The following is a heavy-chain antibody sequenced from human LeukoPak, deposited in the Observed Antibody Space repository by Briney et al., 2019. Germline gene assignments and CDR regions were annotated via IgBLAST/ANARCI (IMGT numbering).Heavy chain of an antibody. V-gene: IGHV4-34*01. CDR3: ARKWMELYYFDY. Sequence: SETLSLTCAVCGGSFSGYYWSWIRQPPGKGLEWIGEINHSGSTNYNPSLKSRVTISVDTSKNQFSLKLSSVTAADTAVYYCARKWMELYYFDYWGQGTLVTDSS. CDR1: GGSFSGYY. CDR2: INHSGST. D-gene: IGHD1-1*01. J-gene: IGHJ4*02.